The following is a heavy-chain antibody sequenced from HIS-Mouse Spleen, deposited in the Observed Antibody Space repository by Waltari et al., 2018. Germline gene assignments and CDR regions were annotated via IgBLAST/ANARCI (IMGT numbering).Heavy chain of an antibody. Sequence: EVQLVESGGGLVQPGGSLRLSCAASGFTFSSCWMSWVRQAPGKGLEWVANIKQDGSEKYYVYSVKGRFTISRDNAKNSLYLQMNSLRAEDTAVYYCAKDRGSQFDYWGQGTLVTVSS. J-gene: IGHJ4*02. D-gene: IGHD1-26*01. V-gene: IGHV3-7*01. CDR1: GFTFSSCW. CDR3: AKDRGSQFDY. CDR2: IKQDGSEK.